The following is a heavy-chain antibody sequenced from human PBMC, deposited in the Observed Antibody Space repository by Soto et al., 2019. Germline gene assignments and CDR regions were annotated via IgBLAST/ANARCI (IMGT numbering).Heavy chain of an antibody. D-gene: IGHD6-6*01. J-gene: IGHJ6*02. V-gene: IGHV3-48*02. CDR1: GFTFSSYN. Sequence: EVQLVESGGGLVQPGGSLRLSCAASGFTFSSYNMNWVRQAPGKGLEWVSYISSSSGTIYYADSVKGRFTISRDNAKNSLYLQMNSLRDEDTALYYCARDTVGSSLYYYHGMDVWGQGTTVTVSS. CDR3: ARDTVGSSLYYYHGMDV. CDR2: ISSSSGTI.